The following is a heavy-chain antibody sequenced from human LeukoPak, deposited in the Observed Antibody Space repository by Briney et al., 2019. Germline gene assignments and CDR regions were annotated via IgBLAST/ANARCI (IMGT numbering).Heavy chain of an antibody. J-gene: IGHJ2*01. Sequence: PSQTLSLTCTVSGGSISSGSYYWSWIRQPAGKGLEWIGRIYTSGSTNYNPSLKSRVTISVDTSKNRFSLKLSSVTAADTAVYYCARSHSSGCYWYFDLWGRGTLVTVSS. V-gene: IGHV4-61*02. CDR1: GGSISSGSYY. CDR3: ARSHSSGCYWYFDL. D-gene: IGHD6-19*01. CDR2: IYTSGST.